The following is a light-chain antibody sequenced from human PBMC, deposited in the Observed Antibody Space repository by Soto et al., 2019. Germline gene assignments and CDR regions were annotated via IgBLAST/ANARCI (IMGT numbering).Light chain of an antibody. Sequence: DIHLTQSPSTLSASVGDRVTITCRASQSINVLLAWYQQKPGRAPKPLIYMTSTLETGVPSRFSGSGSGTESHLTSSSLQPDDSATYYCQHYNDFPWPFGQGTKVEI. CDR3: QHYNDFPWP. J-gene: IGKJ1*01. V-gene: IGKV1-5*03. CDR1: QSINVL. CDR2: MTS.